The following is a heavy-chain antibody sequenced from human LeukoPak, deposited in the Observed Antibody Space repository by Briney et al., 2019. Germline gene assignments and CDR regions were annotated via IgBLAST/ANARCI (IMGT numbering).Heavy chain of an antibody. D-gene: IGHD7-27*01. CDR1: GGSISSYY. CDR2: IYYSGST. CDR3: ARPSFSGDDYWYFDL. V-gene: IGHV4-59*08. Sequence: SETLPLICTVSGGSISSYYWSWIRQPPGKGLEWIGYIYYSGSTNYNPSLKSRVTMSVDTSKNQFSLKLSSVTAADTAVYCCARPSFSGDDYWYFDLWGRGTLVTVSS. J-gene: IGHJ2*01.